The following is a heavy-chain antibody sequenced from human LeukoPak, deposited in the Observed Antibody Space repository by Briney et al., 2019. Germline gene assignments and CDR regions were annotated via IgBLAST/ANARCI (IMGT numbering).Heavy chain of an antibody. D-gene: IGHD6-13*01. J-gene: IGHJ4*02. CDR2: INPNSGGT. V-gene: IGHV1-2*02. Sequence: GASVKVSCKASGGTFSSYAISWVRQAPGQGLEWMGWINPNSGGTNYTQKFQGRVTVTRDTSISTAYMELSRLRSDDTAVYYCAKDLRYSSSWYYFDYWGQGTLVTVSS. CDR3: AKDLRYSSSWYYFDY. CDR1: GGTFSSYA.